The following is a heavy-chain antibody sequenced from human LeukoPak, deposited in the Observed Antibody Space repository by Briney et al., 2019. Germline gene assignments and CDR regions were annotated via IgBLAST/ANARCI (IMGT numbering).Heavy chain of an antibody. CDR3: ARGLWFGTKGDV. D-gene: IGHD3-10*01. CDR1: GYTFTSYA. CDR2: MNPNSGNT. Sequence: GASVKVSCQASGYTFTSYAISWVRQATGQGLEWMGWMNPNSGNTGYAQKFQGRVTMTRNTSISTAYMELSSLRSEDTAVYYCARGLWFGTKGDVWGKGTTVTISS. J-gene: IGHJ6*04. V-gene: IGHV1-8*02.